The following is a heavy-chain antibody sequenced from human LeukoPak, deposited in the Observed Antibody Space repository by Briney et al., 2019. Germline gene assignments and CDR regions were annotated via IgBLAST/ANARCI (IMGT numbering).Heavy chain of an antibody. CDR2: IYYSGST. J-gene: IGHJ5*02. Sequence: SETLSLTCTVSGGSISSYYWSWIRQPPGKGLEWIGYIYYSGSTNYNPSLKSRVTISVDTSKNQFSLKLGSVTAADTAVYYCARATIDIVVVVAARNWFDPWGQGTLVTVSS. CDR3: ARATIDIVVVVAARNWFDP. CDR1: GGSISSYY. D-gene: IGHD2-15*01. V-gene: IGHV4-59*12.